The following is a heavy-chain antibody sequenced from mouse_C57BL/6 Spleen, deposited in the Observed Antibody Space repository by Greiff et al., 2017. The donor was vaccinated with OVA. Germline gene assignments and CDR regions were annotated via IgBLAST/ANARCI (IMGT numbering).Heavy chain of an antibody. CDR3: ARYYDYDGY. Sequence: VHVKQSGPELVKPGASVTMSCKASGYTFTDYNMHWVKQSHGKSLEWIGYINPNNGGTSYNQKFKGKATLTVNKSSSTAYMELRSLTSEDSAVYYCARYYDYDGYWGQGTTLTVSS. CDR2: INPNNGGT. V-gene: IGHV1-22*01. D-gene: IGHD2-4*01. J-gene: IGHJ2*01. CDR1: GYTFTDYN.